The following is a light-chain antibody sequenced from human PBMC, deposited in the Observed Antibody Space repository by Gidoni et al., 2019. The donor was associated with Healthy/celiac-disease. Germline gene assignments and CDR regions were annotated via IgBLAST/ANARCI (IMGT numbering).Light chain of an antibody. V-gene: IGKV3-11*01. CDR3: QQRSNWPPIT. Sequence: EIVLTQSPATLSLSPGERATLSCRASQSVISYLAWYQQKPGQAPRLLIYDASNRATGIPARFSGSGSGTDFTLTISSLEPEDFAVYYCQQRSNWPPITFXXXTRLEIK. CDR2: DAS. J-gene: IGKJ5*01. CDR1: QSVISY.